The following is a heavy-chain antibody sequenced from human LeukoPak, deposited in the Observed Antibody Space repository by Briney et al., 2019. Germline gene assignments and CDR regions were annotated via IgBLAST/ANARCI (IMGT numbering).Heavy chain of an antibody. CDR2: VSSGSSTI. J-gene: IGHJ4*02. CDR1: GFTFSDYY. V-gene: IGHV3-11*04. Sequence: GGSLRLSCAASGFTFSDYYMSWIRQAPGKALEWVSYVSSGSSTIYYADSVKGRFTVSRDNGKRSLYLHMNSLRAEDTAMYYCARKNGLDYWGQGTLVTVSS. CDR3: ARKNGLDY.